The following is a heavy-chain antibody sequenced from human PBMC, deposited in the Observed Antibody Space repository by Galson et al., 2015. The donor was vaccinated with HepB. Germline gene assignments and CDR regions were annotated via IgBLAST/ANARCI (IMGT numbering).Heavy chain of an antibody. CDR3: ARDRGYYDILTGPIYYYYGMDV. J-gene: IGHJ6*02. CDR2: ISSSSSTM. D-gene: IGHD3-9*01. CDR1: GFTFSSYS. Sequence: SLRLSCAASGFTFSSYSMNWVRQAPGKGLEWVSYISSSSSTMYYADSVKGRFTISRDNAKNSLYLQMNSLRAEDTAVYYCARDRGYYDILTGPIYYYYGMDVWGQGTTVTVSS. V-gene: IGHV3-48*04.